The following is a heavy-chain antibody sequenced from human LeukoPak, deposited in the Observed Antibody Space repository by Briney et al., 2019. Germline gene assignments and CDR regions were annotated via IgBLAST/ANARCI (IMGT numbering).Heavy chain of an antibody. CDR3: ARLSSWVFEI. D-gene: IGHD3-16*01. J-gene: IGHJ3*02. CDR2: IHHSGSA. Sequence: SGTLSLTCTVSGGSINGSEWWNWVRQPPGKGLEWIGEIHHSGSADYNPSLKSRVAMSMDKSKNQLSLTLNSVTAADTAVYFCARLSSWVFEIWGQGTMVTVSS. CDR1: GGSINGSEW. V-gene: IGHV4-4*02.